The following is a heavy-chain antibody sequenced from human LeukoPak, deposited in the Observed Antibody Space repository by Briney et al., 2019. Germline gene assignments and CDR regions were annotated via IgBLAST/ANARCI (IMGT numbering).Heavy chain of an antibody. D-gene: IGHD3-22*01. CDR3: ARRYYDSSDYPFV. Sequence: GASVKVSCKASGYTFTSYAINWVRQAPGQGLEWMGWINTNTGNPTYAQDFTGRFVFSLDTSVTTAYLQISSLKAEDTAVYYCARRYYDSSDYPFVWGQGTLVTVSS. V-gene: IGHV7-4-1*02. CDR2: INTNTGNP. J-gene: IGHJ4*02. CDR1: GYTFTSYA.